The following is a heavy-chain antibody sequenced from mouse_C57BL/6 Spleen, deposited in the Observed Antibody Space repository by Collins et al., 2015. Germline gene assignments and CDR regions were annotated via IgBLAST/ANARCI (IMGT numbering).Heavy chain of an antibody. CDR3: AREYYGPYYYAMDY. V-gene: IGHV1-26*01. CDR2: INPNNGGT. J-gene: IGHJ4*01. D-gene: IGHD1-1*02. Sequence: EVQLQQSGPELVKPGASVKISCKASGYTFTDYYMNWVKQSHGKSLEWIGDINPNNGGTSYNQKFKGKATLTVDKSSSTAYMELRSLTSEDSAVYYCAREYYGPYYYAMDYWGQGTSVTVSS. CDR1: GYTFTDYY.